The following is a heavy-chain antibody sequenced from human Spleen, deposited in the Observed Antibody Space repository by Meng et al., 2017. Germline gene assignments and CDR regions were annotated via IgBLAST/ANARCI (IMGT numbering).Heavy chain of an antibody. CDR2: ITGGDSST. J-gene: IGHJ4*02. Sequence: GESLKISCAASGFTFSSYAMTWVRQAPGKGLEWVSTITGGDSSTRYADSVKGRFTLSRDNSKNTLYLQMNSLRSEDTALYFCAKGTGVTNWAHDYWGQGTRVTGSS. CDR1: GFTFSSYA. D-gene: IGHD1-1*01. CDR3: AKGTGVTNWAHDY. V-gene: IGHV3-23*01.